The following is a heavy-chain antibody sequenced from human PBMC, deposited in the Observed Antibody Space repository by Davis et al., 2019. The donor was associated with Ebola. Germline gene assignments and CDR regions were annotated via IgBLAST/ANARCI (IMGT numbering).Heavy chain of an antibody. CDR3: ARDAYTYGTPPWYLDL. V-gene: IGHV3-30*04. CDR2: ISYDGSDE. D-gene: IGHD5-18*01. CDR1: GFTFSSYA. J-gene: IGHJ2*01. Sequence: GGSLRLSCAASGFTFSSYAMHWVRQAPGKGLEWVTVISYDGSDEFYADSVKGRFTISRDNSKNTLYLQMNSLRSEDTAVYYCARDAYTYGTPPWYLDLWGRGTLVTVSS.